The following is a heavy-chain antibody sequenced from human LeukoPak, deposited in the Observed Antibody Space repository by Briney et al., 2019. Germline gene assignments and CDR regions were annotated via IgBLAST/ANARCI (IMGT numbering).Heavy chain of an antibody. V-gene: IGHV1-46*01. CDR1: GYTFTSYY. D-gene: IGHD3-22*01. CDR2: INPSGGST. CDR3: ARESGDSSGYYFDY. J-gene: IGHJ4*02. Sequence: GASVKVSCKASGYTFTSYYMHWVRQAPGQGLEWMGIINPSGGSTNYAQKFQGRVTITADKSTSTAYMELSSLRSEDTAVYYCARESGDSSGYYFDYWGQGTLVTVSS.